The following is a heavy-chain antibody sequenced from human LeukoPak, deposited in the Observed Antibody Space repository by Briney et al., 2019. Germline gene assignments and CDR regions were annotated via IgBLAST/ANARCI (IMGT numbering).Heavy chain of an antibody. CDR2: IWYDGSNK. J-gene: IGHJ5*02. Sequence: GGSLRLSCAASGFTFSSYGMHWVRQAPGKGLEWVAVIWYDGSNKYYADSVKGRFTISRDNSKNTLYLQMNSLRAEDTAVYYCARDQVGQQLAFDPWGQGTLVTVSS. D-gene: IGHD6-13*01. CDR1: GFTFSSYG. CDR3: ARDQVGQQLAFDP. V-gene: IGHV3-33*01.